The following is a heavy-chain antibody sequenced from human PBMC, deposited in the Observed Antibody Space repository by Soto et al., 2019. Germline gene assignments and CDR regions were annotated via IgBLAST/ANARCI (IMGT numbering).Heavy chain of an antibody. V-gene: IGHV1-3*01. CDR2: INVGNGVT. Sequence: GASVKVSCKASGYSFTSYAVHWVRQAPGQRLEWMGWINVGNGVTKYAQKFQGRATITTDESASTAYMELSSLRSEDTAVYYCARGFRSRLNWFDPWGQGTLVTVSS. D-gene: IGHD2-2*01. CDR1: GYSFTSYA. J-gene: IGHJ5*02. CDR3: ARGFRSRLNWFDP.